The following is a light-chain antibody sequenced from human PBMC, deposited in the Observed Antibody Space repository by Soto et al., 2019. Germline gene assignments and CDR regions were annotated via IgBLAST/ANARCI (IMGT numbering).Light chain of an antibody. CDR1: QGVSTY. V-gene: IGKV1-39*01. J-gene: IGKJ1*01. CDR3: QQANSFPWT. CDR2: AAS. Sequence: IQLTQSPSSLSASVGDRVTITCRASQGVSTYLNWSQQKPRKAPKLLIYAASSLQSGVPSRFSGSGSGTDFTLTISSLQPEDFATYYCQQANSFPWTFGQGTKVDIK.